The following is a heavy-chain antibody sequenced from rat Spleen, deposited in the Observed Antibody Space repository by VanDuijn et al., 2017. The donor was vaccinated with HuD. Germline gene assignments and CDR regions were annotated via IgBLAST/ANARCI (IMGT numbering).Heavy chain of an antibody. CDR3: ARPSYGYPFAY. CDR1: GFTFSNHD. D-gene: IGHD1-7*01. V-gene: IGHV5-25*01. J-gene: IGHJ3*01. Sequence: EVQLVESGGGLLQPGRSLKLSCAASGFTFSNHDMAWVRQAPTKGLEWLASISPSGDSTYYRDSVKGRLTVSRDDAKTSLYLQMNSLRSEDTATYYCARPSYGYPFAYWGQGTLVTVSS. CDR2: ISPSGDST.